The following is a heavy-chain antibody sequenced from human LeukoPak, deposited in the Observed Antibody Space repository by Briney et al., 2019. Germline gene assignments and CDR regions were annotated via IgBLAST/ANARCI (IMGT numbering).Heavy chain of an antibody. CDR2: IYYSGST. D-gene: IGHD5-12*01. V-gene: IGHV4-39*07. J-gene: IGHJ6*02. CDR1: GGSISSSSYY. Sequence: SETLSLTCTVSGGSISSSSYYWGWIRQPPGKGLEWIGSIYYSGSTYYNPSLKSRVTISVDTSKNQFSLKLSSVTAADTAVYYCARDQAATIPYYYYGMDVWGQGTTVTVSS. CDR3: ARDQAATIPYYYYGMDV.